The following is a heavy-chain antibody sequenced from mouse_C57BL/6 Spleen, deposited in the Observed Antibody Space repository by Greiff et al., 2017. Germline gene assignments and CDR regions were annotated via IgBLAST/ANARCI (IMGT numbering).Heavy chain of an antibody. D-gene: IGHD1-1*02. J-gene: IGHJ4*01. Sequence: VQLQQSGPELVKPGASVKISCKASGYSFTGYYMNWVKQSPEKSLEWIGEINPSTGGTPYNQKFKAKATLTVDKSSSTAYMQLKSLTSEDSAVYYCARYGYSEAMDYWGQGTSVTVSS. CDR1: GYSFTGYY. CDR3: ARYGYSEAMDY. V-gene: IGHV1-42*01. CDR2: INPSTGGT.